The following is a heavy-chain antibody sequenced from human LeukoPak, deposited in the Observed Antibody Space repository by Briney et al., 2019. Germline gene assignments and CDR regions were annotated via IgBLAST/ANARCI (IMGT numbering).Heavy chain of an antibody. Sequence: PGGSLRLSCAASGFTFSSYAMHWVRQAPGKGLEYVSAISSNGGSTYYANSVKGRFTISRDNSKNTLYLQMGSLRAEDMAVYYCARGATVWGQGTLVTVSS. CDR2: ISSNGGST. CDR1: GFTFSSYA. V-gene: IGHV3-64*01. CDR3: ARGATV. D-gene: IGHD1-26*01. J-gene: IGHJ4*02.